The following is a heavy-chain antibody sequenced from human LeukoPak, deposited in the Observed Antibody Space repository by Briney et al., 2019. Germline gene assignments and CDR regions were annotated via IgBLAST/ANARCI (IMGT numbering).Heavy chain of an antibody. CDR3: ARPVAGMEYYFDY. CDR1: GGSISSSSYY. J-gene: IGHJ4*02. CDR2: IYYSGST. V-gene: IGHV4-39*01. D-gene: IGHD6-19*01. Sequence: SSETPSLTCTVSGGSISSSSYYWGWIRQPPGKGLEWIGSIYYSGSTYYNPSLKSRVTISVDTSKNQFSLKLSSVTAADTAVYYCARPVAGMEYYFDYWGQGTLVTVSS.